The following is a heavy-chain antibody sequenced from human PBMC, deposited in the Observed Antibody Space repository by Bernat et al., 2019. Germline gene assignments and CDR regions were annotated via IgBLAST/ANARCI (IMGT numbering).Heavy chain of an antibody. CDR3: ARWREIVATTRGAFDY. J-gene: IGHJ4*02. V-gene: IGHV3-66*01. CDR2: IYSGGST. CDR1: GFTVSSNY. D-gene: IGHD5-12*01. Sequence: EVQLVESGGGLVQPGGSLRLSCAASGFTVSSNYMSWVRQAPGKGLEWVSVIYSGGSTYYADSVKGRFPISRDNSKNTLYLQMNSLRAEDTAVYYCARWREIVATTRGAFDYWGQGTLVTVSS.